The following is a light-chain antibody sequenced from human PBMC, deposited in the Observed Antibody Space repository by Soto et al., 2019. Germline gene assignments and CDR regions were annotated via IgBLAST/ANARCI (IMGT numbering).Light chain of an antibody. V-gene: IGKV3-11*01. CDR2: DAS. J-gene: IGKJ1*01. CDR1: QSVSSY. Sequence: EIVLTQSPATLSLSPGERATLSCRASQSVSSYLAWYQQKPGQAPRLLIYDASNRATGIPARFSGSGSGTDFPLTISRLAPEDSAVYYCQQRSNWPPTFGQGTKVEIK. CDR3: QQRSNWPPT.